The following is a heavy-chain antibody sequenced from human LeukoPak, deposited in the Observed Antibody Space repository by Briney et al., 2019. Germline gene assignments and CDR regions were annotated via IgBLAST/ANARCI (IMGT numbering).Heavy chain of an antibody. Sequence: ASVTVSCKASGYTFTGYYMHWVRQAPGQGLEWMGWINPNSGGTNYAQKFQGRVTMTRDTSISTAYMELSRLRSDDTAVYYCARVAIAAAGTQPSDAFDIWGQGTMVTVSS. J-gene: IGHJ3*02. CDR3: ARVAIAAAGTQPSDAFDI. D-gene: IGHD6-13*01. CDR1: GYTFTGYY. V-gene: IGHV1-2*02. CDR2: INPNSGGT.